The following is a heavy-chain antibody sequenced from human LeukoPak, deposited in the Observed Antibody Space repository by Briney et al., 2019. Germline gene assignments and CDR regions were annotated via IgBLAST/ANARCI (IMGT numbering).Heavy chain of an antibody. CDR2: ISYDGSNN. J-gene: IGHJ3*01. CDR3: ARDWTFTRFSGSHPCAFDV. D-gene: IGHD3-10*01. V-gene: IGHV3-30-3*01. CDR1: GFTFSSYA. Sequence: GGSLRLSCAASGFTFSSYAMHWVPEAPGKGLEGLAVISYDGSNNYYADSVKGRFTISRDNSKNTLYLQMNSLRAEDTAVYYCARDWTFTRFSGSHPCAFDVWGQGTMVTVSS.